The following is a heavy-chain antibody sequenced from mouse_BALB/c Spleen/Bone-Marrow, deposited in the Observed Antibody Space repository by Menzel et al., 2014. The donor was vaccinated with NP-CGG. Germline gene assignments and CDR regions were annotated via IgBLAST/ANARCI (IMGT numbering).Heavy chain of an antibody. V-gene: IGHV7-1*02. CDR2: SRNKAKYYTT. CDR1: GSTFSDFY. J-gene: IGHJ3*01. Sequence: EVKLMESGGGLVQPGDSLRLSCATSGSTFSDFYMECVRQPPGKRLEWIAASRNKAKYYTTEYSASVKGRFIVSRDTSQSVLYLQMNALRAEDTAIYYCARDVGYGNYFVYWGQGTLVTVSA. CDR3: ARDVGYGNYFVY. D-gene: IGHD2-10*02.